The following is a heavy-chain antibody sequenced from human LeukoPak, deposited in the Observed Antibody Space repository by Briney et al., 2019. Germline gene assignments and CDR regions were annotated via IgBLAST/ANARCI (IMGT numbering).Heavy chain of an antibody. CDR1: RXTFSSYS. J-gene: IGHJ4*02. CDR2: ISSSSSYI. CDR3: ARDSSSAAFDY. Sequence: PGGSLRLSWAASRXTFSSYSLNWVRQAPGKGLEWVSSISSSSSYIYYADSVKGRFTISRDNAKNSLYLQMNSLRAEDTAVYYCARDSSSAAFDYWGQGTLVTVSS. V-gene: IGHV3-21*01. D-gene: IGHD2-15*01.